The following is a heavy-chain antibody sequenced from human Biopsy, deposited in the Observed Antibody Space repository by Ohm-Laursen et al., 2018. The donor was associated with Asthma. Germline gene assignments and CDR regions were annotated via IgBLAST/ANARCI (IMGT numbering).Heavy chain of an antibody. V-gene: IGHV1-69*13. D-gene: IGHD3-22*01. CDR2: IIPISLTP. Sequence: SVKVSCKTSGYTFTAYYMHWVRQAPGQGLEWMGGIIPISLTPSYARRFRGRVTISADEYTRTAYMELSSLRSEDTAVYYCARDPSYFDPSVEGWHLWGQGTMVTVSS. CDR1: GYTFTAYY. J-gene: IGHJ3*01. CDR3: ARDPSYFDPSVEGWHL.